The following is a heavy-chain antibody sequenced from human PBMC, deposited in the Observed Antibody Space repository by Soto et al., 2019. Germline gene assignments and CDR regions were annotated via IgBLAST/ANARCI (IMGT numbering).Heavy chain of an antibody. J-gene: IGHJ6*03. CDR1: GFTFSTYG. CDR2: ISGSGGST. D-gene: IGHD6-19*01. Sequence: GGSLRLSCAASGFTFSTYGMAWVRQAPGKGLEWVSGISGSGGSTYYGDSVKGRFTISRDNSKNTLYLQMNSLRGEDTAAYYCAKFSVAGAFYHCYVDVWGTGTTVTVSS. CDR3: AKFSVAGAFYHCYVDV. V-gene: IGHV3-23*01.